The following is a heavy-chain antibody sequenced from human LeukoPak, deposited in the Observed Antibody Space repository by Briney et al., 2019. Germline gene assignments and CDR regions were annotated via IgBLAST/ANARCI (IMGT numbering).Heavy chain of an antibody. D-gene: IGHD5-24*01. V-gene: IGHV1-18*01. J-gene: IGHJ4*02. Sequence: GASVKVSCKASGYTFTSYGISWVRQAPGQGLEWMGWISAYYGNTNYAQKLQGRVTLTTDTSTRTAYMELRSLRSDDTAVYYCARSLVMAASEYWGQGTLVTVSS. CDR2: ISAYYGNT. CDR3: ARSLVMAASEY. CDR1: GYTFTSYG.